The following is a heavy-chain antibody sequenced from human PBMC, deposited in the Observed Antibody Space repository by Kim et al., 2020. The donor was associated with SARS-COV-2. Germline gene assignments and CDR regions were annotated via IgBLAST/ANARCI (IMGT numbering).Heavy chain of an antibody. CDR3: ARDLISPHYYDSSGLHHSSYGMDV. CDR1: GGTFSSYA. V-gene: IGHV1-69*13. D-gene: IGHD3-22*01. CDR2: IIPIFGTA. Sequence: SVKVSCKASGGTFSSYAISWVRQAPGQGLEWMGGIIPIFGTANYAQKFPGRVTITADESTSTAYMELSSLRSEDTAVYYCARDLISPHYYDSSGLHHSSYGMDVWGQGTTVTVSS. J-gene: IGHJ6*02.